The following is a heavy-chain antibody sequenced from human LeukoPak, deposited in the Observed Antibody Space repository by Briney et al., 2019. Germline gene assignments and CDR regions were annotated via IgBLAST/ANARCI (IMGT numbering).Heavy chain of an antibody. D-gene: IGHD2-8*01. CDR3: ARDESCTNGVCYTRGVFDY. CDR2: IWYDGSNK. V-gene: IGHV3-33*01. Sequence: GGSLRLSCAASGFTFSSYGMHWVRQAPGKGLEWGAVIWYDGSNKYYADSVKGRFTISRDNSKNTLYLQMNSLRAEDTAVYYCARDESCTNGVCYTRGVFDYWGQGTLVTVSS. J-gene: IGHJ4*02. CDR1: GFTFSSYG.